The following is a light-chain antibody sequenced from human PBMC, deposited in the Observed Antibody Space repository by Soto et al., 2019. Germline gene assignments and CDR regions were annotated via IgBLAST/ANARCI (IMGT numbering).Light chain of an antibody. V-gene: IGKV1-33*01. CDR2: DAS. Sequence: DIQMTQSPSSVSASVGDTVTISCRASQTISTYLHWYQQKPGRAPKLLIYDASNLEAGVPSRFRGSGAGTDFTFTISRLQPEDIATYYCQQYENLPTFGQGTRLENK. J-gene: IGKJ5*01. CDR3: QQYENLPT. CDR1: QTISTY.